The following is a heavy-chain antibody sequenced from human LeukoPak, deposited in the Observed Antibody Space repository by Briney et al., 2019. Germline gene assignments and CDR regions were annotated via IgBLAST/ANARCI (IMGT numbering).Heavy chain of an antibody. Sequence: PGGSLRLSCAASGFTFSSYSMNWVRQAPGKGLEWVSSISSSSSYIYYADSVKGRFTISRDNAKNSLYLQMNSLRAEDTAVYYCAREYTLYRSGWFLDYWAQGTVVTVSS. CDR2: ISSSSSYI. CDR1: GFTFSSYS. CDR3: AREYTLYRSGWFLDY. J-gene: IGHJ4*02. D-gene: IGHD6-19*01. V-gene: IGHV3-21*04.